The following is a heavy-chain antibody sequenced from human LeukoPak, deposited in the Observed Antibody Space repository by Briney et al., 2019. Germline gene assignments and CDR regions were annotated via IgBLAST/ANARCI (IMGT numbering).Heavy chain of an antibody. CDR3: ARDRGTSPWPHYYYYMDV. J-gene: IGHJ6*03. CDR2: IIPIFGTA. D-gene: IGHD2-2*01. V-gene: IGHV1-69*13. Sequence: ASVKVSCKASGGTFSSYAISWVRQAPGQGLEWMGGIIPIFGTANYAQKFQGRVTITADESTSTAYMELSSLRSEDTAVYYRARDRGTSPWPHYYYYMDVWGKGTTVTVSS. CDR1: GGTFSSYA.